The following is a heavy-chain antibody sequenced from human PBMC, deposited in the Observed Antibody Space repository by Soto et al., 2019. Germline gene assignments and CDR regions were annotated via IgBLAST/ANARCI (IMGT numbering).Heavy chain of an antibody. J-gene: IGHJ6*02. V-gene: IGHV4-31*03. Sequence: SETLSLTCTVSGGSISSGGYYWSWIRQHPGKGLEWIGYIYYSGSTYYNPSLKSRVTISVDTSKNQFSLKLSSVTAADTAVYYCARGDYRDYYYYGMAVWGQGTRVTVSS. CDR2: IYYSGST. CDR3: ARGDYRDYYYYGMAV. CDR1: GGSISSGGYY. D-gene: IGHD4-4*01.